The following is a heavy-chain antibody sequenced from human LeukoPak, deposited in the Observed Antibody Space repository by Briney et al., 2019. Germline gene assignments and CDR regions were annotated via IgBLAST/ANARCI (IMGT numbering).Heavy chain of an antibody. J-gene: IGHJ3*02. V-gene: IGHV4-34*01. D-gene: IGHD5-24*01. Sequence: PSETLSLTCAVYGGSFSGYYWSWIRQPPGKGLEWIGEINHSGSTNYNPSLKSRVTISVDTSKNQFSLKLSSVTAADTAVYYCARRGRWLLGAAFDIWGQGTMVTVSS. CDR3: ARRGRWLLGAAFDI. CDR2: INHSGST. CDR1: GGSFSGYY.